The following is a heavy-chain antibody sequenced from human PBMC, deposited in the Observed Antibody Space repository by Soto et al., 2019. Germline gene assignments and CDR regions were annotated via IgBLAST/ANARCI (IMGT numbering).Heavy chain of an antibody. Sequence: QLQLQESGPGLVKPSETLSLTCTVSGGSISSSSYYWGWIRQPPGKGLEWIGSIYYSGSTYYNPSLKSRVTISVDTSKHQFSLKLSSVTAADTAVYYCARRLEERVGYRDAFDIWGQGTMVTVSS. J-gene: IGHJ3*02. CDR2: IYYSGST. CDR3: ARRLEERVGYRDAFDI. V-gene: IGHV4-39*01. CDR1: GGSISSSSYY. D-gene: IGHD5-18*01.